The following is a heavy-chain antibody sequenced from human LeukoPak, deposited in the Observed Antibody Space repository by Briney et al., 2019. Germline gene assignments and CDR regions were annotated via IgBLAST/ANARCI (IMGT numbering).Heavy chain of an antibody. CDR2: ISGSGDIT. Sequence: GGSLRLSCAASGFIFSSYGMNWVRQAPGKGLEWVSFISGSGDITHYADSVKGRFTISRDNSKNTLYLQMNSLRAEDTAVYYCAKGGIAAHRMYYYYYYMDVWGKGTTVTVSS. D-gene: IGHD6-6*01. V-gene: IGHV3-23*01. J-gene: IGHJ6*03. CDR1: GFIFSSYG. CDR3: AKGGIAAHRMYYYYYYMDV.